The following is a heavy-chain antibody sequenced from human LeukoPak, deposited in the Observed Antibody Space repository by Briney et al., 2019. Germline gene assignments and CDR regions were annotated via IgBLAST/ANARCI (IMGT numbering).Heavy chain of an antibody. V-gene: IGHV4-39*07. CDR3: ASARHPYSSDFDY. CDR2: IYYSGST. J-gene: IGHJ4*02. CDR1: GGSICSSSYY. D-gene: IGHD6-25*01. Sequence: SETLSLTCTVSGGSICSSSYYWGWIRQPPGKGLEWIGSIYYSGSTYYNPSLKSRVTISIDTSKNQFSLKLSSVTAADTAVYYCASARHPYSSDFDYWGQGTLVTVSS.